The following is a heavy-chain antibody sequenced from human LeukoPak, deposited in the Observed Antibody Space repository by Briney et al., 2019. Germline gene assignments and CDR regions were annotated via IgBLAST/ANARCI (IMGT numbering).Heavy chain of an antibody. D-gene: IGHD6-13*01. Sequence: RTGGSLRLSCAASGFTVSSNYMSWVRQAPGKGLEWVSLISTGETTYYADSVKGRFTISRDSSKSTLYLQMNRLRAEDTAVYYCARPRPPTTAAGAFDYWGQGTLVTVSS. CDR1: GFTVSSNY. CDR3: ARPRPPTTAAGAFDY. V-gene: IGHV3-66*04. J-gene: IGHJ4*02. CDR2: ISTGETT.